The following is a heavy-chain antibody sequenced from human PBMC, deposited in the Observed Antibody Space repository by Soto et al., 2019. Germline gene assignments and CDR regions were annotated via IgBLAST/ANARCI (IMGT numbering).Heavy chain of an antibody. CDR3: ARHNNSRLTLDY. Sequence: SETLSLTCTVSGGSIRSYYWSWIRQPPGKGLEWIGYIYSSGSTNYNSSLRSRVTISVDTSKNQFSLTLSSVTAADTAVYYCARHNNSRLTLDYWGQGTLVTVSS. J-gene: IGHJ4*02. D-gene: IGHD6-13*01. CDR1: GGSIRSYY. V-gene: IGHV4-59*08. CDR2: IYSSGST.